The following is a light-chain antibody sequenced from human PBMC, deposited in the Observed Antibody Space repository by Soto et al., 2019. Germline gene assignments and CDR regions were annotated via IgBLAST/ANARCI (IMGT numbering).Light chain of an antibody. CDR1: SGHSNYA. CDR2: LNSDGSH. J-gene: IGLJ1*01. V-gene: IGLV4-69*01. CDR3: QTWSTGIRV. Sequence: QPVLTQSPSASASLGASVKLTCTLSSGHSNYAIAWHQQQPEKGPRYLMKLNSDGSHRKGDGIPDRFSGSSSGAERYLTISSLQSEDEADYYCQTWSTGIRVFGTGTKLTVL.